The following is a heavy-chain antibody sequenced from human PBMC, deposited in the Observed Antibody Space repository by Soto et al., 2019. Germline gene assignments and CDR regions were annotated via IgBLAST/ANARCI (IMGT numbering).Heavy chain of an antibody. J-gene: IGHJ5*02. CDR1: GFTFSSYG. D-gene: IGHD6-13*01. V-gene: IGHV3-30*18. CDR3: AKPHGLAAAGWTPWFDP. Sequence: QVQLVESGGGVVQPGRSLRLSCAASGFTFSSYGMHWVRQAPGKGLEWVAVISYDGSNKYYADSVKGRFTISRDNSKNTLYLQMNSLRAEDTAVYYCAKPHGLAAAGWTPWFDPWGQGTLVTVSS. CDR2: ISYDGSNK.